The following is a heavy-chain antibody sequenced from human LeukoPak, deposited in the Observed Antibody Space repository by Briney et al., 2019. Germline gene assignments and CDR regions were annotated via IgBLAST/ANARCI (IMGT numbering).Heavy chain of an antibody. CDR1: GFTFSSYA. V-gene: IGHV3-23*01. CDR3: AKEAGVLWFGVSDAFDI. CDR2: ICGSGGST. D-gene: IGHD3-10*01. Sequence: PGGSLRISCAASGFTFSSYAMSWVRQAPGKGLEWVSAICGSGGSTYYADSVKGRFTISRDNSKNTLYLQMNSLRAEDTAVYYCAKEAGVLWFGVSDAFDIWGQGTMVTVSS. J-gene: IGHJ3*02.